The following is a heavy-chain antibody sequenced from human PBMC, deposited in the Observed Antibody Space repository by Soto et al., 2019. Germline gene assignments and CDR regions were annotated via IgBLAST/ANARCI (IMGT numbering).Heavy chain of an antibody. CDR1: GYTFTSYG. D-gene: IGHD5-18*01. Sequence: ASVKVSCKASGYTFTSYGISWVRQAPGQGLEWMGWISAYNGNTNYAQKLQGRVTMTTDTSTSRAYMELRSLRSDDTAVDYCARDRVDTAMVYYYYGMDVWGQGTTVTVSS. CDR3: ARDRVDTAMVYYYYGMDV. V-gene: IGHV1-18*01. J-gene: IGHJ6*02. CDR2: ISAYNGNT.